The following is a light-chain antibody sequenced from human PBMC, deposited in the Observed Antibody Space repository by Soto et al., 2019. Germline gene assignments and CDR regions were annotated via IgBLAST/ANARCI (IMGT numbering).Light chain of an antibody. Sequence: QSVLTQPASVSGSPGQSITISCTGTSSDVGGYNYVSWYQLHPGKAPKLIIYEVTNRPSGISDRFSASKSGNAASLTISGLQPEDEADYFCSSYTSYNHVVFGGGTKLTVL. CDR2: EVT. V-gene: IGLV2-14*01. J-gene: IGLJ2*01. CDR1: SSDVGGYNY. CDR3: SSYTSYNHVV.